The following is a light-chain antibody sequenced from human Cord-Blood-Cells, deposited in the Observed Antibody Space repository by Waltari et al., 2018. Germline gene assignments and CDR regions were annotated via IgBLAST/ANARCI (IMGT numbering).Light chain of an antibody. Sequence: DIQTTLSVSFLCASVGDSVPITCRASQSISSYLNWYQQKPGKAPKLLIYAASSLQSGVPSRFSGSGSGTDFTLTISSLQPEDFATYYCQQSYSTPRSFGQGTKLEIK. CDR2: AAS. V-gene: IGKV1-39*01. CDR1: QSISSY. CDR3: QQSYSTPRS. J-gene: IGKJ2*04.